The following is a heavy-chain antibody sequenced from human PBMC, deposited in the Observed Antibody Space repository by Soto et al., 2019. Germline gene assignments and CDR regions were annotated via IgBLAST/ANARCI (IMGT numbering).Heavy chain of an antibody. Sequence: PSETLSLTCAVYGGSFSGYYWSWIRQPPGKGLEWIGEINHSGSTNYNPSLKSRVTISVDTSKNQFSLKLSSVTAADTAVYYCARGVSSGWLTFDYWGQGTLVTVSS. D-gene: IGHD6-19*01. CDR3: ARGVSSGWLTFDY. CDR1: GGSFSGYY. V-gene: IGHV4-34*01. J-gene: IGHJ4*02. CDR2: INHSGST.